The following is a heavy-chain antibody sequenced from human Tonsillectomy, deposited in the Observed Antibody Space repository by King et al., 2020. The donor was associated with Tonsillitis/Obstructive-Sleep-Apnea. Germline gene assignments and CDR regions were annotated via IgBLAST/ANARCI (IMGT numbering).Heavy chain of an antibody. V-gene: IGHV4-39*01. CDR3: VRQGGSGWYYFDY. CDR2: IYYTGRT. Sequence: QLQESGPGLVKPSETLSLTCTVSGGSITSSSYYWDWVRQPPGKGQEGIGGIYYTGRTYYNPSLKSRVTMSVDTSKNQFSLKLSSVTAADTAVYYCVRQGGSGWYYFDYWGQGTLVTVSS. CDR1: GGSITSSSYY. J-gene: IGHJ4*02. D-gene: IGHD6-19*01.